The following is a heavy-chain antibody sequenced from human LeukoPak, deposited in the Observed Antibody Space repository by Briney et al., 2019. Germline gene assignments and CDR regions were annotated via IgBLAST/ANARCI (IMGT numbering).Heavy chain of an antibody. J-gene: IGHJ3*02. CDR3: ARAYYDFWSGYGPNAFDI. CDR2: INAGNGNT. CDR1: GYTFTSYA. Sequence: PWASVKVSCKASGYTFTSYAMHWVRQAPGQRLEWMGWINAGNGNTKYSQEFQGRVTITRDTSASTAYMELSSLRSEDMAVYYCARAYYDFWSGYGPNAFDIWGQGTMVTVSS. D-gene: IGHD3-3*01. V-gene: IGHV1-3*03.